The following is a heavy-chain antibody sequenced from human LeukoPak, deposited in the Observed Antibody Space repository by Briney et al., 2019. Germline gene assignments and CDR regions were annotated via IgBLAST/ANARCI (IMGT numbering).Heavy chain of an antibody. Sequence: SSETLSLTCAVSGYSISSGYYWGWIRQPPGKGLEWIGSIYHSGSTYYNPSLKSRVTISVDTSKNQFSLKLSSVTAADTAVYYCARSYWAGTTTRGYYYYMDVWGKGTTVTVSS. CDR2: IYHSGST. CDR1: GYSISSGYY. CDR3: ARSYWAGTTTRGYYYYMDV. V-gene: IGHV4-38-2*01. J-gene: IGHJ6*03. D-gene: IGHD1-1*01.